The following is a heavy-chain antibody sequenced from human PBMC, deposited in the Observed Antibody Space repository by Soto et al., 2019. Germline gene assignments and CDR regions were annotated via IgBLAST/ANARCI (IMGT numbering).Heavy chain of an antibody. D-gene: IGHD2-2*02. CDR3: ARDHWAIPSPYYYYYMDF. CDR1: GGSISSYY. Sequence: SETLSLTCTVSGGSISSYYWSWIRQPPGKGLEWIGYIYYSGSTNYKPSLKSRVILSVDTSKNQFFLKLSFVTAADTAVYYCARDHWAIPSPYYYYYMDFWGKGTTVTVSS. CDR2: IYYSGST. J-gene: IGHJ6*03. V-gene: IGHV4-59*01.